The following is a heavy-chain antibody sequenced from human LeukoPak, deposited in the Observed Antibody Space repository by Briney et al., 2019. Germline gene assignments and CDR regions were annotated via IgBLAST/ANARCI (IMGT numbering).Heavy chain of an antibody. V-gene: IGHV3-64*01. Sequence: PGGSLRLSCAASGFTFSSYAMHWVRQAPGKGLEYVSAISSNGGSTYYANSVKGRFTISRDNSKNTLYLQMGSLRAEDMAVYYCARVGSGDFWSEIWFDPWGQGTLVTVSS. CDR2: ISSNGGST. D-gene: IGHD3-3*01. CDR1: GFTFSSYA. CDR3: ARVGSGDFWSEIWFDP. J-gene: IGHJ5*02.